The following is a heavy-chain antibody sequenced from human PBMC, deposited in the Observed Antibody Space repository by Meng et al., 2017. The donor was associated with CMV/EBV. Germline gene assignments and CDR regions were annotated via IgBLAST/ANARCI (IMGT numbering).Heavy chain of an antibody. CDR1: GGTFSSYA. D-gene: IGHD5-24*01. J-gene: IGHJ6*02. Sequence: SVKVSCKASGGTFSSYAISWVRQAPGQGLEWMGGIIPSFGTANYAQKFQGRVTITTDESTSTAYMELRSLRSEDTAVYYCASTATMFYYYYGMDVWGQGTTVTVSS. CDR3: ASTATMFYYYYGMDV. CDR2: IIPSFGTA. V-gene: IGHV1-69*05.